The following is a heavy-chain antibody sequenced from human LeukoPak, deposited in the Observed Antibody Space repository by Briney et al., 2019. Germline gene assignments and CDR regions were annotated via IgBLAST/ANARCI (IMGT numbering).Heavy chain of an antibody. CDR3: AKHVSGSLFYFDY. CDR1: GFTFRDCA. D-gene: IGHD3-10*01. V-gene: IGHV3-23*01. CDR2: ISGNGYNT. Sequence: PGGSLRLSCAASGFTFRDCAMSWVRQAPGKGLEWVSGISGNGYNTYYADSVKGRFTISRDNSKNTLYLQMNSLGAEDTAVYYCAKHVSGSLFYFDYWGQRTLVTVSS. J-gene: IGHJ4*02.